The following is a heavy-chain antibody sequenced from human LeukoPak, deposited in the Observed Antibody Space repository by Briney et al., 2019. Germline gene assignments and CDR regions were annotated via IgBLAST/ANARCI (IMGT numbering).Heavy chain of an antibody. CDR2: INHSGST. Sequence: SETLSLTCAVYGGSFSGYYWSWIRQPPGKGLEWIGEINHSGSTNYNPSLKSRVTISVDTSKNQFSLKLSSVTAADTAVYYCARGLSSSWSCYYYYMDVWGKGTTVTVSS. CDR1: GGSFSGYY. J-gene: IGHJ6*03. V-gene: IGHV4-34*01. D-gene: IGHD6-13*01. CDR3: ARGLSSSWSCYYYYMDV.